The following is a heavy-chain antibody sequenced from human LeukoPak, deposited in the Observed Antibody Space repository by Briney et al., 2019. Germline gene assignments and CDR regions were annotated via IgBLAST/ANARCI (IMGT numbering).Heavy chain of an antibody. V-gene: IGHV3-33*01. D-gene: IGHD2-15*01. CDR2: IWYDGSNK. Sequence: PGGSLRLSCAASGFTFSSYGMHWVRQAPGKGLEWVAVIWYDGSNKYYADSVKGRFTISRDNSKNTLYLQMNSLRAEDTAVYYCARGWTHKPWTKKYCSGGSCYLIGNFDYWGQGTLVTVSS. CDR3: ARGWTHKPWTKKYCSGGSCYLIGNFDY. CDR1: GFTFSSYG. J-gene: IGHJ4*02.